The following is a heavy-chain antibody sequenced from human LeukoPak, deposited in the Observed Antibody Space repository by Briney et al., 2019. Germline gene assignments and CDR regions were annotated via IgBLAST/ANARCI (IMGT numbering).Heavy chain of an antibody. CDR2: ISYDGSNK. J-gene: IGHJ6*03. V-gene: IGHV3-30*04. Sequence: GGSLRLSCAASGFTFSSYAMHWVRQAPGKGLEWVAVISYDGSNKYYADSVKGRFTISRDNSKNTLYLQMNSLRAEDTAVYYCARGLGRSKWLRYYYYMDVWGKGTTVTISS. D-gene: IGHD5-12*01. CDR1: GFTFSSYA. CDR3: ARGLGRSKWLRYYYYMDV.